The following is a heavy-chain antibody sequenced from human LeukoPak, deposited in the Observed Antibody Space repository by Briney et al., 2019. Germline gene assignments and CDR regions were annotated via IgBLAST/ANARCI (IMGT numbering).Heavy chain of an antibody. CDR3: ASQGSIAAAGTRY. J-gene: IGHJ4*02. Sequence: ASVKVSCKASGYTFTSYYMHWVRQAPGQGLEWMGIINPSGGSTSYAQKFQGRVTMTRDTSTSTVYVELSSLRSEDTAVYYCASQGSIAAAGTRYWGQGTLVTVSS. CDR2: INPSGGST. V-gene: IGHV1-46*01. D-gene: IGHD6-13*01. CDR1: GYTFTSYY.